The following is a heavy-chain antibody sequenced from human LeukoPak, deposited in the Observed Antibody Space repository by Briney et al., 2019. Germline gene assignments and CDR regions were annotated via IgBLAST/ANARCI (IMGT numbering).Heavy chain of an antibody. CDR2: IWYDGSNK. CDR3: ASRTGVY. J-gene: IGHJ4*02. CDR1: GFTFSSYG. Sequence: GGSLRLSCAASGFTFSSYGMHWVRQAPGKGLEWVAVIWYDGSNKYYADSVKGRFTISRDNAMNTLYLQMNNLRAEDTAVYYCASRTGVYWGQGTLVSVSS. V-gene: IGHV3-33*03. D-gene: IGHD1-14*01.